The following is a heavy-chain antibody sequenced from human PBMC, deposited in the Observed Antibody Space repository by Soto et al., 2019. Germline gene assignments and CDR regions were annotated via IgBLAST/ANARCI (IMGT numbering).Heavy chain of an antibody. CDR1: GYTFTSYG. CDR3: ARGGLGYCSGGSCPHNWFDP. J-gene: IGHJ5*02. V-gene: IGHV1-18*01. D-gene: IGHD2-15*01. Sequence: QAQLVQSGAEVKKPGASVKVSCKASGYTFTSYGISWVRQAPGQGLEWMGWISPNNGNTNYAQKLQGRVTMTTDTSTSTAYMELRSLRSDDTAVYYCARGGLGYCSGGSCPHNWFDPWGQGSLVTVSS. CDR2: ISPNNGNT.